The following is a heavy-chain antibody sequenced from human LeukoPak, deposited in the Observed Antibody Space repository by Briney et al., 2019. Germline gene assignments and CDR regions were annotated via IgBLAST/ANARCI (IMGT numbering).Heavy chain of an antibody. V-gene: IGHV3-9*01. D-gene: IGHD3-22*01. CDR1: GFTFDDYA. CDR3: AKGDSSTPKYYLGY. CDR2: TNWNSDSI. Sequence: GGSLRLSCAASGFTFDDYAMHWVRQAPGKGLEWVSGTNWNSDSIDYADSVKGRFTISRDNAKNSLYLQMNSLRPEDTALYYCAKGDSSTPKYYLGYWGQGTLVTVSS. J-gene: IGHJ4*02.